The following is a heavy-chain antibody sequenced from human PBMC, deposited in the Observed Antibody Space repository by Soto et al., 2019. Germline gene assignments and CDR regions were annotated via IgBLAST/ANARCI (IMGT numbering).Heavy chain of an antibody. V-gene: IGHV1-2*02. J-gene: IGHJ4*02. D-gene: IGHD1-1*01. CDR3: ATEHASHHQSTGPQFDY. CDR1: GYTFTGYY. Sequence: ASVKVSCEASGYTFTGYYMHWVRQAPGQGLEWMGWINPNSGETIYAQKFQGRVTMTEDTSTDTAYMELSSLRSEDTAVYYCATEHASHHQSTGPQFDYWGQGTLVTVSS. CDR2: INPNSGET.